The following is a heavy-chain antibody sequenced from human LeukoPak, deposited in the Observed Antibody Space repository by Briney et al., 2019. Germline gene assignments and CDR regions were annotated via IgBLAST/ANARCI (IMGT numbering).Heavy chain of an antibody. D-gene: IGHD5-18*01. CDR3: ARGRQLWLQWYWFDP. CDR2: IYYSGST. Sequence: SETLSLTCTVSGGSISSYYWSWIRQPPGKGLEWIGYIYYSGSTNYNPSLKSRVTISVDTSKNQFSLKLSSVTAADTAVYYCARGRQLWLQWYWFDPWGQGTLVTVSS. CDR1: GGSISSYY. V-gene: IGHV4-59*12. J-gene: IGHJ5*02.